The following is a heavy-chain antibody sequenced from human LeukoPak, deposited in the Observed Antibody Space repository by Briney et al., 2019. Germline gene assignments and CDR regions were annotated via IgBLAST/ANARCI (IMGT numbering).Heavy chain of an antibody. J-gene: IGHJ4*02. CDR3: AKGNIVLMVYADFDY. Sequence: PGGSLRLSCAASGFTFSSYAMSWVRQAPGKGLEWVSAISGSGGSTYYADSVKGRFTISRDNSKNTLYLQMNSLRAEDTAVYYCAKGNIVLMVYADFDYWGQGTLVTVSS. D-gene: IGHD2-8*01. CDR2: ISGSGGST. V-gene: IGHV3-23*01. CDR1: GFTFSSYA.